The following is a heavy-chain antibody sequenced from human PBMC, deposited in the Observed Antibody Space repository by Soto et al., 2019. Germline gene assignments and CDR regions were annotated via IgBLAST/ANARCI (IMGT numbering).Heavy chain of an antibody. D-gene: IGHD3-22*01. V-gene: IGHV3-9*01. J-gene: IGHJ3*02. CDR1: GFSFDDYT. Sequence: SLRLSCGGSGFSFDDYTMHWVRQAPGKGPEWVASLSWNSGFSGYADSAKGRFTISRDNAQSSVHLQMNNLRTEDTALYYCAKGRGTIVVTDAYDIWGQGTMVTVSS. CDR3: AKGRGTIVVTDAYDI. CDR2: LSWNSGFS.